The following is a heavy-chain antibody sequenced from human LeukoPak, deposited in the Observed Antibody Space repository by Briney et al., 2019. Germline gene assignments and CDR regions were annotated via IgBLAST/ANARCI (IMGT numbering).Heavy chain of an antibody. Sequence: GTSLRLSCAASGFTFSSFGMHWVRQAPGKGLEWVTLIWYDGSSEYYADSVKGRFTISRDNSKNRLYLQINSLRVEDTAVYYCARDSYDILTDYYSGPDYWGQGTLVTVSS. J-gene: IGHJ4*02. CDR3: ARDSYDILTDYYSGPDY. CDR1: GFTFSSFG. D-gene: IGHD3-9*01. V-gene: IGHV3-33*01. CDR2: IWYDGSSE.